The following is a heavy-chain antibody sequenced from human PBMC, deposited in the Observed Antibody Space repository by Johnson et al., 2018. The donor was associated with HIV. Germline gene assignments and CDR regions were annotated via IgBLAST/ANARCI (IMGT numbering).Heavy chain of an antibody. CDR2: ISTSGSTL. D-gene: IGHD5-18*01. CDR3: AKDRDSYAARPYDALDI. CDR1: GFTFSDYY. Sequence: QVQLVESGGGLVKPGGSLRLSCAASGFTFSDYYMSWIRQPPGKGLEWISFISTSGSTLHHADSVKGRFTISRDNAENSLYLQMNSLRADDTAVYYCAKDRDSYAARPYDALDIWGQGTMVTVSS. J-gene: IGHJ3*02. V-gene: IGHV3-11*04.